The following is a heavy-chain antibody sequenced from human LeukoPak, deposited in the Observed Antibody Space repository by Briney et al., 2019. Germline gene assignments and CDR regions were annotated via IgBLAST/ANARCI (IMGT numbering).Heavy chain of an antibody. D-gene: IGHD3-22*01. J-gene: IGHJ3*02. CDR1: GGSISSYY. CDR3: ARHYLDHYYDSRKNDAFDI. V-gene: IGHV4-59*08. CDR2: IYYSGST. Sequence: PSETLSLTCTVSGGSISSYYWSWIRQPPGKGLEWIGYIYYSGSTYYNPSLKSRVTISLDTSKNQFSLKLSSVTAADTAVYYCARHYLDHYYDSRKNDAFDIWGQGTMVTVSS.